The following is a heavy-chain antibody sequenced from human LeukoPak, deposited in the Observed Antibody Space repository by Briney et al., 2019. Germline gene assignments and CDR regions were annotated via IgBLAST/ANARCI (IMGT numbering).Heavy chain of an antibody. Sequence: GGSLRLSCAASGFTFSSYAMIGVRQAPGKGREGVSAISGRGGNTYYADSVKGRFTIARDNSKNTLYLQMSSLRAEDTAVYYCAKDGYPNSAGTTYFDYWGQGTLVTVSS. CDR3: AKDGYPNSAGTTYFDY. J-gene: IGHJ4*02. CDR1: GFTFSSYA. V-gene: IGHV3-23*01. D-gene: IGHD1-7*01. CDR2: ISGRGGNT.